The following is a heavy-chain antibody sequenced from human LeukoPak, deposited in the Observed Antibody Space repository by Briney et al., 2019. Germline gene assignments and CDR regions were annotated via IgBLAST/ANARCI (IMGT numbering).Heavy chain of an antibody. CDR1: GFTFSSYA. J-gene: IGHJ4*02. D-gene: IGHD4-17*01. Sequence: GGSLRLSCAASGFTFSSYAKHWVRQAPGKGLEWVAVISYDGSNKYYADSVKGRFTISRDNSKNTLYLQMNSLRAEDTAVYYCARSPYGDYDGYADYWGQGTLVTVSS. CDR3: ARSPYGDYDGYADY. V-gene: IGHV3-30-3*01. CDR2: ISYDGSNK.